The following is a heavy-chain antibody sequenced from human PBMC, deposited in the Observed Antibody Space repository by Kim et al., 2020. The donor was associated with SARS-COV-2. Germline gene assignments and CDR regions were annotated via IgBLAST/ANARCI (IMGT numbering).Heavy chain of an antibody. CDR3: ALGRYYDSSGYFGAFDI. D-gene: IGHD3-22*01. Sequence: FQGRVTMTRDTSTSTVYMELSSLRSEDTAVYYCALGRYYDSSGYFGAFDIWGQGTMVTVSS. V-gene: IGHV1-46*03. J-gene: IGHJ3*02.